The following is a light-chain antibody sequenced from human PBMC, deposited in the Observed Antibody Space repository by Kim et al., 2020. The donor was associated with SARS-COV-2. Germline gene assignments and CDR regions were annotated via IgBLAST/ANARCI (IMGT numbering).Light chain of an antibody. Sequence: SVSPEQTASITCSGDKLGDKYACWYQQKPGQSPVLVIYQDTKRPSGIPERFSGSKSGNTATLTISGTQAMDEAYYYCQTWDSTTVVFGGGTQLTVL. J-gene: IGLJ2*01. CDR1: KLGDKY. CDR2: QDT. CDR3: QTWDSTTVV. V-gene: IGLV3-1*01.